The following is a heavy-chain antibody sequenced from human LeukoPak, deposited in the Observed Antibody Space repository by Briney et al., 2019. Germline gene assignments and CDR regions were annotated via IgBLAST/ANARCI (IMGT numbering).Heavy chain of an antibody. CDR3: ARLGGTPAYYYYYMDV. CDR2: ISAQHGQT. D-gene: IGHD3-16*01. CDR1: GYSENFYG. V-gene: IGHV1-18*01. J-gene: IGHJ6*03. Sequence: ASVKVSCKTSGYSENFYGITWVRQVAGQGLEWMGWISAQHGQTEYAPNSQDRVTMTTDTYTNTAYMELRSLRSDDTAVYYCARLGGTPAYYYYYMDVWGKGTTVTVSS.